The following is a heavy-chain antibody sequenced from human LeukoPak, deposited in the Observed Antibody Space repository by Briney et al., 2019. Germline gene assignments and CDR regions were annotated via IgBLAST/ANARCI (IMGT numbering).Heavy chain of an antibody. CDR3: ARPRYSSSWFLGY. D-gene: IGHD6-13*01. V-gene: IGHV3-48*01. CDR2: ISSSSSTI. J-gene: IGHJ4*02. CDR1: GFTFSSYS. Sequence: PGGSLRLSCAASGFTFSSYSMNGVRQAAGKGLAWVSYISSSSSTIYYADSVKGRFTISRDNAKNSLYLQMNSLRAEDTAVYYCARPRYSSSWFLGYWGQGTLVTVSS.